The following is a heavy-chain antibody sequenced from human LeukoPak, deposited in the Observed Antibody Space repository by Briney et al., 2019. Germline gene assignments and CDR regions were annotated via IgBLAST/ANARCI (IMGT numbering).Heavy chain of an antibody. CDR2: IYHSGST. CDR3: ARGEVAYSSPQNWFDP. V-gene: IGHV4-30-2*01. D-gene: IGHD6-13*01. J-gene: IGHJ5*02. Sequence: PSQTLSLTCAVSGGSISSGGSSWSWIRQPPGKGLEWIGYIYHSGSTNYNPSLKSRVTISIDRSKNQFSLKLSSVTAADTAVYYCARGEVAYSSPQNWFDPWGQGTLVTVSS. CDR1: GGSISSGGSS.